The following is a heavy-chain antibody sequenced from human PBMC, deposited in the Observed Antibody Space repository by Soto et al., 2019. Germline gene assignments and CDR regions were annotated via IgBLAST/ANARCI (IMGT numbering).Heavy chain of an antibody. Sequence: QVQLQESGPGLLKPSQTLSLTCNVSGGYINSGGFYWSWIRQHPGKGLEGIGYIFHSGSTLYSPSLNRRLTLPADTSKNQLSLNLRSVTVADTAVYYCARGGIAGHWFDPWGQGTLVTVSS. CDR2: IFHSGST. D-gene: IGHD6-13*01. V-gene: IGHV4-31*03. J-gene: IGHJ5*02. CDR1: GGYINSGGFY. CDR3: ARGGIAGHWFDP.